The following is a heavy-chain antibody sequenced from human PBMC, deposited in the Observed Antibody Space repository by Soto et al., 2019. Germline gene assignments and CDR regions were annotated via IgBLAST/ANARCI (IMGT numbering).Heavy chain of an antibody. V-gene: IGHV3-30-3*01. Sequence: QVQLVESGGGVVQPGRSLRLSCADSGFTFSSYAMHWVRQAPGKGLEWVAVISYDGSNKYYADSVKGRFTISRDNSKNTLYLQMNSLRAEDTAVYYCARDKRNLRFLEWSYYLDSWGQGTLVTVSS. D-gene: IGHD3-3*01. J-gene: IGHJ4*02. CDR1: GFTFSSYA. CDR2: ISYDGSNK. CDR3: ARDKRNLRFLEWSYYLDS.